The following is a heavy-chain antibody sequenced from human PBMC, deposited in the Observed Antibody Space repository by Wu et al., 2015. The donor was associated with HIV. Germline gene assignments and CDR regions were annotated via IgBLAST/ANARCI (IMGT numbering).Heavy chain of an antibody. V-gene: IGHV1-69*13. J-gene: IGHJ4*02. CDR1: GGSFSTYA. Sequence: QVQLVQSGAEVKKPGASVKVSCKASGGSFSTYAISWVRQAPGQGLEWMGGIIPLFDAPSYAQKFQGRVTITADESTSTAYMELSGLRSEDTAVYYCARLGRNSYGKYFDYWGRGDPWSPSRQ. CDR3: ARLGRNSYGKYFDY. D-gene: IGHD1-26*01. CDR2: IIPLFDAP.